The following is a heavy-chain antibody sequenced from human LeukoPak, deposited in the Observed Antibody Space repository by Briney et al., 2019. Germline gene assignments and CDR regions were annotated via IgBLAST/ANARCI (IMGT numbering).Heavy chain of an antibody. CDR1: GFTFSSYS. D-gene: IGHD3-3*01. J-gene: IGHJ6*02. CDR2: ISSSSSYI. V-gene: IGHV3-21*01. Sequence: GGSLRLSCAASGFTFSSYSMNWVRQAPGKGLEWVSSISSSSSYIYYADSVKGRFTISRDNAKDSLYLQMNSLRAEDTAVYYCQGTYYDFWSGYYLYHYYGMDVWGQGTTVTVSS. CDR3: QGTYYDFWSGYYLYHYYGMDV.